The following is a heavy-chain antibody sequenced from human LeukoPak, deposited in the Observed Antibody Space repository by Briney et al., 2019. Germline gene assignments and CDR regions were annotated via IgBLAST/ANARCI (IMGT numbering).Heavy chain of an antibody. V-gene: IGHV3-33*01. CDR1: GFIYSHYG. D-gene: IGHD4-11*01. J-gene: IGHJ4*01. CDR2: IWSDGSNR. Sequence: GRSLRLSCAASGFIYSHYGMHWVRQAPGKGQEWVAVIWSDGSNRFYAGSVKGRFTISRDNSQRTLFLQMNSLRVDDTAMYYCVRDAQRGFDYSNSLKYWGHGTLVTVSS. CDR3: VRDAQRGFDYSNSLKY.